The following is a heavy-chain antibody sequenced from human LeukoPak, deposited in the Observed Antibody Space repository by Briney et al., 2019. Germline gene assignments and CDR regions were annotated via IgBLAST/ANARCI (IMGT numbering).Heavy chain of an antibody. CDR2: IWYDGSNK. D-gene: IGHD4-17*01. CDR3: ATEEPNYGDYAGY. J-gene: IGHJ4*02. V-gene: IGHV3-33*01. CDR1: GFTFSSYG. Sequence: GGSLRLSCAASGFTFSSYGMHWVRQAPSKGLEWVAVIWYDGSNKYYAGSVKGRFTISRDNSKNTLYLQMNSLRAEDTAVYYCATEEPNYGDYAGYWGQGTLVTVSS.